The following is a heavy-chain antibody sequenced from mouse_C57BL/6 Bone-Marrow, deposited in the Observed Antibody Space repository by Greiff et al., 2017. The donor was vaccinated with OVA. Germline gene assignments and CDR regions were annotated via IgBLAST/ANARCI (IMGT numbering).Heavy chain of an antibody. CDR3: ARDSSQPYYAMDY. V-gene: IGHV5-4*01. D-gene: IGHD1-1*01. J-gene: IGHJ4*01. CDR1: GFTFSSYA. CDR2: ISDGGSYT. Sequence: EVQGVESRGGLVKPGGSLKLSCAASGFTFSSYAMSWVRQTPEKRLEWVATISDGGSYTYYPDNVKGRFTISRDNAKNNLYLQMSHLKSEDTAMYYCARDSSQPYYAMDYWGQGTSVTVSS.